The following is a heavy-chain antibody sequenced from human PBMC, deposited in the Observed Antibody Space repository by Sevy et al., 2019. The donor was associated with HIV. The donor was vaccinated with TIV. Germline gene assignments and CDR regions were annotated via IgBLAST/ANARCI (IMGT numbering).Heavy chain of an antibody. CDR1: GFTFSSYS. Sequence: GGSLRLSCAASGFTFSSYSMNWVRQAPGKGLEWVANIKQDGSEKYYVDSVKGRFTISRDNAKNSLSLQMTSLRADDTAVYYCARGQLVQDYWGQGTLVTVSS. J-gene: IGHJ4*02. V-gene: IGHV3-7*01. D-gene: IGHD6-13*01. CDR2: IKQDGSEK. CDR3: ARGQLVQDY.